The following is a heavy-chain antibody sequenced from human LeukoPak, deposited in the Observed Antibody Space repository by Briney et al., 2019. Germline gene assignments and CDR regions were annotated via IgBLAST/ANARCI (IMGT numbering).Heavy chain of an antibody. CDR3: AKGRRGYDSSGYDY. V-gene: IGHV3-23*01. D-gene: IGHD3-22*01. J-gene: IGHJ4*02. CDR2: ISGSGGST. CDR1: GFTFSSYA. Sequence: GGSLRLSCAASGFTFSSYAMSWVRQAPGKGLEWVSAISGSGGSTYYADSVKGRFTISRDNCKNTLHLQMNSLRAEDTAVYYCAKGRRGYDSSGYDYWGQGTLVTVSS.